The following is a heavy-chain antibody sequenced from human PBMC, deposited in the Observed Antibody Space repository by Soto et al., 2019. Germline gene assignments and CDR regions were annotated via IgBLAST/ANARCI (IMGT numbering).Heavy chain of an antibody. CDR1: GGTCSRYG. V-gene: IGHV1-69*04. CDR2: IIPILGIP. CDR3: AIEGSSGSYWMADP. J-gene: IGHJ5*02. D-gene: IGHD1-26*01. Sequence: QVQLVQSGAEVKKPGSSVKVSCKASGGTCSRYGVTWVRQAPGHGLDWMGRIIPILGIPNYAQKFQGRVTITADKSTSTAYIDLTSLNSEDTAVYYCAIEGSSGSYWMADPLGQGTQVTVSS.